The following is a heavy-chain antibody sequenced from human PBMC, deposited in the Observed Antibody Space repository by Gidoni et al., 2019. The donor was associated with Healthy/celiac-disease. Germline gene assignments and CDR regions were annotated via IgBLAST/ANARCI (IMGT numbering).Heavy chain of an antibody. CDR1: GFPFSDYY. V-gene: IGHV3-11*06. CDR2: SSRSSSYT. CDR3: ARKMDYGAYEY. Sequence: QVQLVESGGGLVKPGGSLRLSCSASGFPFSDYYMSWIRQAPGKGLEWVSYSSRSSSYTNYADSVKGRFTISRDNAKNSLDLQMNSLRAEDTAVYYCARKMDYGAYEYWGQGTLVTVSS. D-gene: IGHD4-17*01. J-gene: IGHJ4*02.